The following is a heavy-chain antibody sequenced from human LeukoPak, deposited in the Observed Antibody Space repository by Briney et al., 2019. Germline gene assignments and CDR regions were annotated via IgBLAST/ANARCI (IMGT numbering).Heavy chain of an antibody. D-gene: IGHD2-2*02. CDR1: GGTFSSYA. V-gene: IGHV1-69*13. J-gene: IGHJ5*02. CDR3: ARDPTIVVVPAAITNWFDP. Sequence: SVKVSCKASGGTFSSYAISWVRQAPGQGLEWMGGIIPIFGTANYAQKFQGRVTITADESTSTAYMELSSLRSEDTAVYYCARDPTIVVVPAAITNWFDPWGQGTLVTVSS. CDR2: IIPIFGTA.